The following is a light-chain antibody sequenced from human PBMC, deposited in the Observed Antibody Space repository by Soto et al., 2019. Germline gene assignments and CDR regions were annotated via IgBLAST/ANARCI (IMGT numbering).Light chain of an antibody. V-gene: IGLV2-14*01. CDR2: AVS. Sequence: QSVLTQPASVSGSPGQSITISCTGTSSDVGGYDYVPWYQIHPGKAPQRMVCAVSNRPSGVSYRFSGSKSGNTASLTISGLQDEDEADYFCSSYSLSTAYLFGTGTKVTVL. CDR1: SSDVGGYDY. J-gene: IGLJ1*01. CDR3: SSYSLSTAYL.